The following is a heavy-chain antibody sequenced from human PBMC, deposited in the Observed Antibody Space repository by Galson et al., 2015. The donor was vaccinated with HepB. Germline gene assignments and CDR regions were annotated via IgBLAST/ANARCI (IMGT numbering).Heavy chain of an antibody. J-gene: IGHJ4*02. V-gene: IGHV3-23*01. CDR1: GFTFSNYA. CDR2: VSASGGST. CDR3: AKDGIPVPLERRPYFYN. Sequence: SLRLSCAASGFTFSNYAMSWVRQAPGKGLEWVATVSASGGSTFYADSVKGRITISRDNSKNTLYVQMNSLTDEATAVYYCAKDGIPVPLERRPYFYNWGRGTLVTV. D-gene: IGHD1-1*01.